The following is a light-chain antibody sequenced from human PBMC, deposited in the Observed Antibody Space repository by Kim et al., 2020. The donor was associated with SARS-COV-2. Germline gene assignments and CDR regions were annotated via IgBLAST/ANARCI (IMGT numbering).Light chain of an antibody. CDR2: DNN. J-gene: IGLJ1*01. Sequence: GQRITISCSGGSSNIGYNYVSWYQHLPGTAPKLLIYDNNKRPSGIPDRFSGYKSGTSATLDITGLQTGDEGDYYCGTWDNSLSAGVFGTGTQLTVL. V-gene: IGLV1-51*01. CDR3: GTWDNSLSAGV. CDR1: SSNIGYNY.